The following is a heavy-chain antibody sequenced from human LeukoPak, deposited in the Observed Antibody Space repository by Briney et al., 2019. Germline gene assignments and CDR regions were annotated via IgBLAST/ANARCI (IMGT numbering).Heavy chain of an antibody. J-gene: IGHJ4*02. Sequence: PSGTLSLTCTVSGGSISSSSYYWGWIRQPPGKGLEWIGSIYYSGSTYYNPSLKSRVTISVDTSKNQFSLKLSSVTAADTAVYYCAAQRWLQFSFDYWGQGTLVTVSS. CDR3: AAQRWLQFSFDY. V-gene: IGHV4-39*01. CDR2: IYYSGST. CDR1: GGSISSSSYY. D-gene: IGHD5-24*01.